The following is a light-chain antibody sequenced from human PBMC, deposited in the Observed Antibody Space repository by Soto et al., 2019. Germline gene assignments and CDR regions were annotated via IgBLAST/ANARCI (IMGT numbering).Light chain of an antibody. J-gene: IGKJ3*01. CDR1: QGISSA. V-gene: IGKV1D-13*01. CDR3: QQFNNYLFT. Sequence: AIQLTQSPSSLSASVGDRVTITCRASQGISSALAWYQQKPGKTPKLLIYYASSLESGVPSRFSGSGSGTDFTLSISRLQPEEFATYYCQQFNNYLFTFGPGNKVYIK. CDR2: YAS.